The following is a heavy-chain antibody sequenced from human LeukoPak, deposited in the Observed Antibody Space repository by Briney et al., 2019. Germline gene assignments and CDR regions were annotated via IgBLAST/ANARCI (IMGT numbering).Heavy chain of an antibody. Sequence: GGSLRLSCAASGFTFSSYSINWVRQAPGKGLEWVPSISSSSSYIYYADSVKGRFTIARANAKNSLYLQMNSLRAEDTAFYYCAINGGGDSGYGNFDYWGQGTLVTVSS. CDR1: GFTFSSYS. V-gene: IGHV3-21*04. D-gene: IGHD5-12*01. J-gene: IGHJ4*02. CDR3: AINGGGDSGYGNFDY. CDR2: ISSSSSYI.